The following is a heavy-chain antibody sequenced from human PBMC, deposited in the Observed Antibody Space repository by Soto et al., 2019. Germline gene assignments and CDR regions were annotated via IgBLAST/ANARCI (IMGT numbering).Heavy chain of an antibody. V-gene: IGHV4-34*01. CDR1: GGSFSGYY. Sequence: SETLSLTCAVYGGSFSGYYWSWIRQPPGKGLEWIGEINHSGSTNYNPSLKSRVTISVDTSKNQFSLKLSSVTAADTAVYYCARSSGYYFGRAHQDPDFDYWGQGTLVTVSS. CDR3: ARSSGYYFGRAHQDPDFDY. D-gene: IGHD3-22*01. CDR2: INHSGST. J-gene: IGHJ4*02.